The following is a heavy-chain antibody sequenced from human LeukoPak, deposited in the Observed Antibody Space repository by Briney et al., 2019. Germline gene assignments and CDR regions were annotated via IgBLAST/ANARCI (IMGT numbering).Heavy chain of an antibody. Sequence: ETLSLTCAVYGGSFSGYYWSWVRQAPGKGLEWVSAISGSGGSTYYADSVKGRFTISRDNSKNTLYLQMNSLRAEDTAVYYCAKETGSDYYYYMDVWGKGTTVTVSS. CDR3: AKETGSDYYYYMDV. J-gene: IGHJ6*03. V-gene: IGHV3-23*01. CDR2: ISGSGGST. D-gene: IGHD6-6*01. CDR1: GGSFSGYY.